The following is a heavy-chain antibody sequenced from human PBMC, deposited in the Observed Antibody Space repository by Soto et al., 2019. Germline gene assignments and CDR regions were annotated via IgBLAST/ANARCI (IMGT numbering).Heavy chain of an antibody. CDR1: GFTFSSYA. V-gene: IGHV3-23*01. CDR3: AKLERLVVVAAAFDY. J-gene: IGHJ4*02. Sequence: SGGSLRLSCAASGFTFSSYAMSWVRQAPGKGLEWVSAISGSGGSTYYADSVKGRFTISRDNSKNTLYLQMNSLRAEDTAVYYCAKLERLVVVAAAFDYWGQGTLVTVSS. D-gene: IGHD2-15*01. CDR2: ISGSGGST.